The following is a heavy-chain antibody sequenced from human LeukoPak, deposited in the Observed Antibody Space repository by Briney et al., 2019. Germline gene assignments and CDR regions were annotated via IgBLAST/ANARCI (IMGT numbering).Heavy chain of an antibody. D-gene: IGHD3-10*01. V-gene: IGHV4-34*01. J-gene: IGHJ4*02. Sequence: SETQSLTCAVYGGSFSGYYWSWIRQPPGKGLEWIGEINHSGSTNYNPSLKSRVTISVDTSKNQFSLKLSSVTAADTAVYYCARAKVYYGSGSYYRRLGLDYWGQGTLVTVSS. CDR1: GGSFSGYY. CDR2: INHSGST. CDR3: ARAKVYYGSGSYYRRLGLDY.